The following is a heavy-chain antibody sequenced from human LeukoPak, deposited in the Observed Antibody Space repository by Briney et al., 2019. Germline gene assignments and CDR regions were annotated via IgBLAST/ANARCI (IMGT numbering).Heavy chain of an antibody. Sequence: ASVKVSCKASGYTFTSYYMHWVRQAPGQGLEWMGIINPSGGSTSYAQKFQGRVTMTRDTSTSTVYMELSSLRSEDTAVYYCARAAERIWFGELSYFDYWGQGTLVTVSS. J-gene: IGHJ4*02. CDR3: ARAAERIWFGELSYFDY. D-gene: IGHD3-10*01. V-gene: IGHV1-46*01. CDR1: GYTFTSYY. CDR2: INPSGGST.